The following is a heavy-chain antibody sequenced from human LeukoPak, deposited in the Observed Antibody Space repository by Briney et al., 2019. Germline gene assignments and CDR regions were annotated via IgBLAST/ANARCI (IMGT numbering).Heavy chain of an antibody. Sequence: ASVKVSCKASGYTFTGYYMHWVRQAPGQGPEWMGWINPNSGATTYGPKFQGRVTMTRDTSISTAYMELSSLISDDTAVYYCAAYSSGWCSHYWGQGTLVTVSS. CDR2: INPNSGAT. J-gene: IGHJ4*02. V-gene: IGHV1-2*02. CDR3: AAYSSGWCSHY. CDR1: GYTFTGYY. D-gene: IGHD6-19*01.